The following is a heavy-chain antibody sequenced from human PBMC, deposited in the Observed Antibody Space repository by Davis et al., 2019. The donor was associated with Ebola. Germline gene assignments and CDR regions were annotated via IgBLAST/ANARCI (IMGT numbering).Heavy chain of an antibody. CDR1: GFTFSSHW. J-gene: IGHJ6*02. CDR3: ARLIRFPGIGTDV. CDR2: INTDGGST. Sequence: PGGSLSLSCAASGFTFSSHWMHWVRQTPGKGLVWVSRINTDGGSTSYADSVKGRFTVSRDNAKNTLFLQMNSLRAEDTAVYYCARLIRFPGIGTDVWGQGTTVIVSS. D-gene: IGHD1-14*01. V-gene: IGHV3-74*01.